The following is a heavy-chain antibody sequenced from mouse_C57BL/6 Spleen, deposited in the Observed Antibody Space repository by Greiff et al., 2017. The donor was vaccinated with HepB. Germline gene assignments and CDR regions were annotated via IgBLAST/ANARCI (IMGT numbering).Heavy chain of an antibody. CDR2: IDPSDSYT. D-gene: IGHD2-4*01. J-gene: IGHJ3*01. Sequence: VQLQQPGAELVKPGASVKLSCKASGYTFTSYWMQWVKQRPGQGLEWIGEIDPSDSYTNYNQKFKGKATLTVDTSSSTAYMQLSSLTSEDSAVYYCALYYDYGFAYWGQGTLVTVSA. V-gene: IGHV1-50*01. CDR3: ALYYDYGFAY. CDR1: GYTFTSYW.